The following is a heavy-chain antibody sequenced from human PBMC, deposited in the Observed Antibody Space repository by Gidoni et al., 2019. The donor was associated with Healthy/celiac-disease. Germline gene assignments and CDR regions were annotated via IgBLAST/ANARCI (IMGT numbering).Heavy chain of an antibody. V-gene: IGHV3-21*01. Sequence: EVQLVESGGGLVKPGGSLRRSCAASRFTFSTHTMNWVRQAPGKGLEWVSAISSSSGFIYYADSVKGRFTVSRDNAKNSLYLQMNRLRVEDTAVYYCARDLGYFAFAIWGQGTMVTVSS. J-gene: IGHJ3*02. D-gene: IGHD2-15*01. CDR2: ISSSSGFI. CDR3: ARDLGYFAFAI. CDR1: RFTFSTHT.